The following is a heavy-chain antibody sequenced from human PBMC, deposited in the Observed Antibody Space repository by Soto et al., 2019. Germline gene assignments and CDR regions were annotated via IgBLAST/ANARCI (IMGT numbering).Heavy chain of an antibody. D-gene: IGHD2-15*01. V-gene: IGHV4-30-4*01. J-gene: IGHJ4*02. CDR1: GGSISSGEYQ. CDR2: IYYSGAY. CDR3: ARGGGRLLGF. Sequence: QVQLQESGPGLVKPSQTLSLTCTVSGGSISSGEYQWSWIRQPPGKGLEWIGYIYYSGAYYYKPSLESRVTTSLDSSKNQFSLMLSSMTAADTAVYYCARGGGRLLGFWGQGILVTVSS.